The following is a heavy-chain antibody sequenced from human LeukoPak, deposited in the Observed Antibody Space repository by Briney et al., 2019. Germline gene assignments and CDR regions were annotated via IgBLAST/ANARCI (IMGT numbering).Heavy chain of an antibody. CDR1: GGSISSGGYY. CDR2: IYYSGST. V-gene: IGHV4-31*03. Sequence: SETLSLTCTVSGGSISSGGYYWSWIRQHPGKGLEWIGYIYYSGSTYYNPSLKSRVTISVDTSKNQFSLKLSSVTAADTAVYYCARHAGSSSYGGDWFDPWGQGTLVTVSS. CDR3: ARHAGSSSYGGDWFDP. J-gene: IGHJ5*02. D-gene: IGHD6-6*01.